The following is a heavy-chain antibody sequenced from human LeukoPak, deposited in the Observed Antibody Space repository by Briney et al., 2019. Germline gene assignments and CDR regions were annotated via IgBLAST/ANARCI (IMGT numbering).Heavy chain of an antibody. CDR3: ARVSRGYYYSMDV. J-gene: IGHJ6*02. V-gene: IGHV4-59*01. Sequence: NPSETLSLTCTVSGGSISSYYWSWIRQPPGKGLEWIGYIYYSGSTNYNPSLKSRVTISVDTSKNQFSLKLSSVTAADTAVYYCARVSRGYYYSMDVWGQGTTVTVSS. CDR2: IYYSGST. CDR1: GGSISSYY.